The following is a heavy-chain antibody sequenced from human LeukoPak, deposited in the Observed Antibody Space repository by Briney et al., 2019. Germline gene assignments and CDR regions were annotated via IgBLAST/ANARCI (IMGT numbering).Heavy chain of an antibody. V-gene: IGHV3-33*06. D-gene: IGHD3-22*01. CDR1: GFTFSIYG. CDR3: AKIPLNYYDTGDY. CDR2: IWFGGSKK. Sequence: PGKSLRLSCAASGFTFSIYGMHWVRQAPGKGLEWVAVIWFGGSKKEYADSVKGRFTISRDNSKNTLYLQMNSLRAEDTAVYYCAKIPLNYYDTGDYWGQGTLVTVSS. J-gene: IGHJ4*02.